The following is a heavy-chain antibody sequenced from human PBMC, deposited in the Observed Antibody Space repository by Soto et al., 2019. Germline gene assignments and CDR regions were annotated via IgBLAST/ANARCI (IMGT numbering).Heavy chain of an antibody. J-gene: IGHJ6*02. CDR3: ARDSQWGSGSYRVPLYGMDV. CDR2: IWYDGSNK. V-gene: IGHV3-33*01. CDR1: GFTFSSYG. D-gene: IGHD3-10*01. Sequence: GGSLRLSCAASGFTFSSYGMHWVRQAPGKGLEWVAVIWYDGSNKYYADSVKGRFTISRDNSKNTLYLQMNSLRAEDTAVYYCARDSQWGSGSYRVPLYGMDVWGQGTTVTVSS.